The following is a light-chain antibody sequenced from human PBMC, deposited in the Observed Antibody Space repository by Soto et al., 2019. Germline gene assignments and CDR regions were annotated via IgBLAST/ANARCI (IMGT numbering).Light chain of an antibody. Sequence: QSALTQPASVSGSPGLSIAISCTGTSSDVGGYNAVSWYQQQPGTAPKLMIYDVSNRPSGVSNCSSCTNSANTAAPTISGLLDEDEEAYYCSSYTTGGSYVFGTGTKLTVL. J-gene: IGLJ1*01. V-gene: IGLV2-14*01. CDR2: DVS. CDR1: SSDVGGYNA. CDR3: SSYTTGGSYV.